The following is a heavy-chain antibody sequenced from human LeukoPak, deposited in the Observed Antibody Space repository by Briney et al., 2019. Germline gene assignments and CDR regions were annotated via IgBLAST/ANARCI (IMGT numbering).Heavy chain of an antibody. J-gene: IGHJ4*02. CDR1: GFTFANFA. Sequence: GGSLRLSCAASGFTFANFAMTWVRQAPGMGLEWVSAIRGSGDFSYYADSVKGRFTISRDNSKNTLYLQMNSLRAEDTAVYYCAKYSDRYYDFWSGTLHFDYWGQGTLVTVSS. CDR2: IRGSGDFS. V-gene: IGHV3-23*01. D-gene: IGHD3-3*01. CDR3: AKYSDRYYDFWSGTLHFDY.